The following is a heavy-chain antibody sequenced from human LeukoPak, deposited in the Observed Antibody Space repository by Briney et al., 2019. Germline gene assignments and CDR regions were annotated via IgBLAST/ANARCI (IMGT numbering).Heavy chain of an antibody. CDR2: IHYTGSA. V-gene: IGHV4-59*01. CDR1: GASISGYY. D-gene: IGHD6-13*01. CDR3: ARAYTTNWYTLFGY. J-gene: IGHJ4*02. Sequence: SETLSLTCSVSGASISGYYWSWVRQPPGKGLEWIGFIHYTGSATYNPSLKSRVIMSVDTSKNQFSLRLSSVTAEDTAVYYCARAYTTNWYTLFGYWGQGTLVTVSS.